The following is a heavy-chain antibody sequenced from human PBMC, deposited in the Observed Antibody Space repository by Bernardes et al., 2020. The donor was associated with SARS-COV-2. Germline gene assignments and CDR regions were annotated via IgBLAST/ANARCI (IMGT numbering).Heavy chain of an antibody. CDR2: FDPEDGET. CDR1: GYTLSELS. CDR3: ATGGIMITFGGVIANYGMDV. D-gene: IGHD3-16*02. V-gene: IGHV1-24*01. Sequence: ASPKVSCKVSGYTLSELSMHWVREAPGKGLEWMGGFDPEDGETIYAQKFQGRVTMTEDTSTDTAYMELSSLRSEDTAVYYCATGGIMITFGGVIANYGMDVWGQGTTVTVSS. J-gene: IGHJ6*02.